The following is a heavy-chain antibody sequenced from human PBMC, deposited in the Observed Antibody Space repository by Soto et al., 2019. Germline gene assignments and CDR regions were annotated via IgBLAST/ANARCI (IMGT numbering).Heavy chain of an antibody. D-gene: IGHD6-13*01. CDR2: IIRIFSTA. V-gene: IGHV1-69*13. CDR1: GGAFSSYA. J-gene: IGHJ6*02. CDR3: ARDSPIARMDV. Sequence: SVKVSLNGSGGAFSSYAISCVLQAPGQGLDWMGGIIRIFSTANDAQKFQCRVTITADESTSTAYMELSSLRYEDTAVYYCARDSPIARMDVWGQGTTVTVSS.